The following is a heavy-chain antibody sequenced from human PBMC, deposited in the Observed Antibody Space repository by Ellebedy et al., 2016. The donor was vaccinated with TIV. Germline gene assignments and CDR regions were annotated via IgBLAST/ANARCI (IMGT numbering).Heavy chain of an antibody. CDR3: ARHETTVISSLGF. J-gene: IGHJ4*02. CDR1: GGSISSRSYS. CDR2: LYHSGDS. V-gene: IGHV4-39*01. D-gene: IGHD2-21*01. Sequence: SETLSLXXNVSGGSISSRSYSWAWIRQTPGKGLEWLGTLYHSGDSYYNPPLKSRVTISVDTSKNQFFVTLTSVTASDTAVYYCARHETTVISSLGFWGQGILVTVSS.